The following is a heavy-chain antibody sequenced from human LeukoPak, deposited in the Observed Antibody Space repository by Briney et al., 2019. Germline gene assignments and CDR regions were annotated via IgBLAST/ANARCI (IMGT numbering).Heavy chain of an antibody. CDR3: ARTAHCSSTTCFHYFDY. V-gene: IGHV4-31*03. CDR2: IYNSGST. Sequence: SQTLSLTCIVSGASFNTGDYYWNWIRQHPGKGLEWIGYIYNSGSTYYNPSLKSRVTISVDTSKNQFSLKLSSVTAADTAVYYCARTAHCSSTTCFHYFDYWGQGALVTVSS. J-gene: IGHJ4*02. D-gene: IGHD2-2*01. CDR1: GASFNTGDYY.